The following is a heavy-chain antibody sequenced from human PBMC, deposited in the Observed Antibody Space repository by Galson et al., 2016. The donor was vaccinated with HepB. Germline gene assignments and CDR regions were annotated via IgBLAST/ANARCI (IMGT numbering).Heavy chain of an antibody. CDR3: AKVLGTVTTFSWFFDV. J-gene: IGHJ2*01. D-gene: IGHD4-17*01. Sequence: SLRLSCAASGFTFGSYGMTWVRQAPGKGLEWVSSINPDGVGTTYADSVKGRLTISRDNSKNTLYLQMNGLGADDTAIYFCAKVLGTVTTFSWFFDVWGRGTLVSVSS. CDR2: INPDGVGT. CDR1: GFTFGSYG. V-gene: IGHV3-23*01.